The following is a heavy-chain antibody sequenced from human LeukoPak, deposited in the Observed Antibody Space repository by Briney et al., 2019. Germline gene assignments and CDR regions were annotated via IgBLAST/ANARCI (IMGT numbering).Heavy chain of an antibody. CDR1: GGSIHSYY. V-gene: IGHV4-4*07. Sequence: PSETLSLTCSVSGGSIHSYYWHWIRQSAGNKLEWIGRVYTDGNTNSSPSLKSLVTMSVDRSKNQLSLRLRSVTAADTAVYYCARANCRGIDTDNCRWLGNWLDPWGQGTLVTVSS. CDR3: ARANCRGIDTDNCRWLGNWLDP. CDR2: VYTDGNT. D-gene: IGHD1-1*01. J-gene: IGHJ5*02.